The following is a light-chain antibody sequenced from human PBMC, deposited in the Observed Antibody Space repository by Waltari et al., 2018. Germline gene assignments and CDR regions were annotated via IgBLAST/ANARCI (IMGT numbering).Light chain of an antibody. V-gene: IGLV3-21*01. CDR1: NIESKS. CDR3: QVWDANTDPGV. Sequence: SYVLTQSPSVSVAPGETARITCGGNNIESKSVHWYRQRPGQAPVVVISYDNDRAAGIPGRFSGSNSGNTATLTISRVEAGDEADYYCQVWDANTDPGVFGTGTEVTVL. J-gene: IGLJ1*01. CDR2: YDN.